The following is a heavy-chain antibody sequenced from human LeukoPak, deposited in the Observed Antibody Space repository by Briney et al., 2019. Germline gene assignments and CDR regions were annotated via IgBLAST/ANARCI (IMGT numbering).Heavy chain of an antibody. CDR3: ARDRRNYDSSGYPDAFDI. Sequence: AASVKVSCKASGGTFSSYAISWVRQAPGQGLEWMGGIIPIFGTANYAQKFQGRVTIAADESTSTAYMELSSLRSEDTAVYYCARDRRNYDSSGYPDAFDIWGQGTMVTVSS. D-gene: IGHD3-22*01. CDR2: IIPIFGTA. J-gene: IGHJ3*02. V-gene: IGHV1-69*13. CDR1: GGTFSSYA.